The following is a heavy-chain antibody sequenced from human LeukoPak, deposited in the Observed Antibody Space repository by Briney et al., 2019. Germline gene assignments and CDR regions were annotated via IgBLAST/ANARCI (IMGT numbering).Heavy chain of an antibody. CDR1: GFIFGSYG. CDR2: TPYHGVSR. D-gene: IGHD4-11*01. V-gene: IGHV3-30*02. Sequence: PEGSLRLSCAASGFIFGSYGMHWVRQAPVKGLEWVAFTPYHGVSRYYTESVKGRFTISRDNSKSTLYLQMNSLRIEDTAVYYCAKDRHSDYTSDYWGQGTLVIVSS. J-gene: IGHJ4*02. CDR3: AKDRHSDYTSDY.